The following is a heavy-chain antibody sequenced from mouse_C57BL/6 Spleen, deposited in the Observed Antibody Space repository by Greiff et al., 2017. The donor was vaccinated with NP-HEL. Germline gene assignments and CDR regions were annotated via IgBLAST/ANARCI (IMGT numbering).Heavy chain of an antibody. CDR1: GYTFTDYY. CDR2: INPNNGGT. Sequence: VQLQQSGPELVKPGASVKISCKASGYTFTDYYMNWVKQSHGKSLEWIGDINPNNGGTSYNQKFKGKATLTVDKSSSTAYMELRSLTSEDSAVYYCARGGVKRYAMDYWGQGTSVTVSS. V-gene: IGHV1-26*01. J-gene: IGHJ4*01. CDR3: ARGGVKRYAMDY. D-gene: IGHD2-2*01.